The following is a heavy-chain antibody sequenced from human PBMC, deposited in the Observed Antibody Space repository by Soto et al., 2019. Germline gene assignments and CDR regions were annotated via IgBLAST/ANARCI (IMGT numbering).Heavy chain of an antibody. CDR2: IYYSGST. D-gene: IGHD1-7*01. CDR1: GGSISSYY. Sequence: SETLSLTCTVSGGSISSYYWSWIRQPPGKGLEWIGYIYYSGSTNYNPSLKSRVTISVDTSKNQFSLKLSSVTAADTAVYYCATGRNSWDYYYYGMDVWGQGTTVTV. J-gene: IGHJ6*02. V-gene: IGHV4-59*01. CDR3: ATGRNSWDYYYYGMDV.